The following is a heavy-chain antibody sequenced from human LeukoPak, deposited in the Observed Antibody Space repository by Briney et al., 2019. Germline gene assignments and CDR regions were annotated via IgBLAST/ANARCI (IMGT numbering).Heavy chain of an antibody. V-gene: IGHV4-39*01. CDR1: RGSISSSSYY. Sequence: PSETLSLTCTVSRGSISSSSYYWGWIHQPPGKGLEWIGSIYYSGSTYYNPSLKSRVTISVDTSKNQFSLQLSSVTAANKDVYYCARQRWQPIFDYWGQGTLVTVSS. D-gene: IGHD2-15*01. CDR3: ARQRWQPIFDY. CDR2: IYYSGST. J-gene: IGHJ4*02.